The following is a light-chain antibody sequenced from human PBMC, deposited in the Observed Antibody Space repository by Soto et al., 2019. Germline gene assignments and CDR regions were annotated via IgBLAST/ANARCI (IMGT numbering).Light chain of an antibody. Sequence: QLAAVSAIPGQSITISCTGSSSDVGGYNYVSWYQQHPGKAPKLTISEVYNRPSGVSNRFSGSKSGNTASLTISGLQAEDEADHSCSSDKGRRTQYVFGTGTKVTVL. J-gene: IGLJ1*01. V-gene: IGLV2-14*01. CDR3: SSDKGRRTQYV. CDR2: EVY. CDR1: SSDVGGYNY.